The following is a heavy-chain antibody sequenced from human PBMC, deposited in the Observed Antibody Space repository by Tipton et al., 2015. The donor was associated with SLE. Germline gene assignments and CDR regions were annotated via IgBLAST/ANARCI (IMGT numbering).Heavy chain of an antibody. D-gene: IGHD6-25*01. CDR1: GGSFSGYY. Sequence: TLSLTCAVYGGSFSGYYWSWIRQPPGKGLEWIGEINHSGSTNYNPSLKSRVTISVATSKNQFSLKLSSVTAADTAVYYCANPGGGQRDQFDYWGQGTLVTVSS. CDR2: INHSGST. V-gene: IGHV4-34*01. CDR3: ANPGGGQRDQFDY. J-gene: IGHJ4*02.